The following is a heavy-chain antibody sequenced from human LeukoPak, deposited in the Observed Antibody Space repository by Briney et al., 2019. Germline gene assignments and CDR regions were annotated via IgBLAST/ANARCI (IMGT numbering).Heavy chain of an antibody. V-gene: IGHV1-69*04. D-gene: IGHD2-8*01. CDR2: IIPILGIA. CDR1: GGTFSSYA. CDR3: ARERIDRGCTNGVCWRLRHFDL. Sequence: ASVKVSCKASGGTFSSYAISWVRQAPGQGLEWMGRIIPILGIANYAQKFQGRVTITADKSTSTAYMELSSLRSEDTAVYYCARERIDRGCTNGVCWRLRHFDLWGRGTLVTVSS. J-gene: IGHJ2*01.